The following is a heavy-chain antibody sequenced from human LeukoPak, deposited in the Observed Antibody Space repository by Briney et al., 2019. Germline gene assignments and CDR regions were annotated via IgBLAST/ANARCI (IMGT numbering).Heavy chain of an antibody. CDR3: TTRHWTVRPYYDSSGYYYMGIVADY. J-gene: IGHJ4*02. D-gene: IGHD3-22*01. V-gene: IGHV3-23*01. Sequence: GGSLRLSCAASGFTFSSYAMSWVRQAPGKGLEWVSAISGSGGSTYYADSVKGRFTISRDNSKNTLYLQMNSLRAEDTAVYYCTTRHWTVRPYYDSSGYYYMGIVADYWGQGTLVTVSS. CDR2: ISGSGGST. CDR1: GFTFSSYA.